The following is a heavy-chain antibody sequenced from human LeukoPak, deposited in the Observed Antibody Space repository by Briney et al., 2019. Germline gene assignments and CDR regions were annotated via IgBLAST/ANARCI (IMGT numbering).Heavy chain of an antibody. D-gene: IGHD3-10*01. V-gene: IGHV5-51*01. CDR2: IYPGDSDT. CDR3: ARHRTTMVRRAWDAFDI. Sequence: GGSPKISCKGSGCIFTSYWIGRVRQMPGKGLEWMGIIYPGDSDTRYSPSFQGQVTISTDKSISTASLQWSSLKASDTAMYYCARHRTTMVRRAWDAFDIWGQGTMDTVSS. CDR1: GCIFTSYW. J-gene: IGHJ3*02.